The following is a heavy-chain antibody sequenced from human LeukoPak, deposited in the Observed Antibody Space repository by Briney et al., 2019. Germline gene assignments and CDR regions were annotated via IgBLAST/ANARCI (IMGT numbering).Heavy chain of an antibody. CDR2: IRYDGSNK. J-gene: IGHJ4*02. V-gene: IGHV3-30*02. D-gene: IGHD2-21*01. Sequence: GGSLRLSCAASGFTFSSYGMHWVRQAPGKGLEWVAFIRYDGSNKYYADSVKGRFTISRDNSKNTLYLQMNSLRAEDTAVYYCAKDSGTYCGGDCYLSYWGQGTLVTVSS. CDR1: GFTFSSYG. CDR3: AKDSGTYCGGDCYLSY.